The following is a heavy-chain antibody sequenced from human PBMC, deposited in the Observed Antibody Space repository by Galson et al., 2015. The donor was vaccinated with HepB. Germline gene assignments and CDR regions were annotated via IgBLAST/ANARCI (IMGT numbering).Heavy chain of an antibody. CDR2: ISGSGGST. CDR1: GFTFSSYA. V-gene: IGHV3-23*01. J-gene: IGHJ4*02. Sequence: SLRLSCAASGFTFSSYAMSWVRQAPGKGLEWVSAISGSGGSTYYADSVKGRFTISRDNSKNTLYLQMNSLRAEDTAVYYCAKDGRGKLLWFGEFPRTHFDYWGQGTLVTVSS. D-gene: IGHD3-10*01. CDR3: AKDGRGKLLWFGEFPRTHFDY.